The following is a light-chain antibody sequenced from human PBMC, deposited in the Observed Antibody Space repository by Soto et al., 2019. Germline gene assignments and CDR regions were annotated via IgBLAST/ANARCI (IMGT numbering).Light chain of an antibody. CDR1: SSDIDDYKY. V-gene: IGLV2-14*01. J-gene: IGLJ7*01. CDR3: SAYTSIGTYV. Sequence: QSALTQPASVSGSPGQSITISCTGTSSDIDDYKYVSWYQQHPGKAPKLMVYEVNYRPSGISNRFSGSNSDNAASLTISGLQAEDEADYHCSAYTSIGTYVFGAGTQLTVL. CDR2: EVN.